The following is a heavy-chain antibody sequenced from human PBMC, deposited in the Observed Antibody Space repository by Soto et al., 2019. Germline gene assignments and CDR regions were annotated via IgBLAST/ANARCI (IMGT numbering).Heavy chain of an antibody. Sequence: QVQLVQSGAEVKKPGSSVKVSCKTSGVSFNNNGIGWVRQAPGHGLEWMGGVSPPFRTSNYARKFQGRISITADASTGTVNMELSSLTSEDTAQYYCARVLYYGSGSYSPYGMDGWGQGTTVTVSS. CDR2: VSPPFRTS. CDR3: ARVLYYGSGSYSPYGMDG. CDR1: GVSFNNNG. V-gene: IGHV1-69*01. J-gene: IGHJ6*02. D-gene: IGHD3-10*01.